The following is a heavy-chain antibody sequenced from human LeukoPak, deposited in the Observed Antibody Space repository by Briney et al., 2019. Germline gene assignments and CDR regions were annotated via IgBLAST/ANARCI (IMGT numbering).Heavy chain of an antibody. V-gene: IGHV1-2*02. J-gene: IGHJ4*02. CDR3: ARLGSSAKSYYFDY. CDR2: INPNSGGT. CDR1: GYTFTGYY. D-gene: IGHD6-6*01. Sequence: ASVKVSCKASGYTFTGYYMHWVRQAPGQGLAWMGWINPNSGGTNYAQKFQGRVTMTRDTSISTAYMELSRLRSDDTAVYYCARLGSSAKSYYFDYWGQGTLVTVSS.